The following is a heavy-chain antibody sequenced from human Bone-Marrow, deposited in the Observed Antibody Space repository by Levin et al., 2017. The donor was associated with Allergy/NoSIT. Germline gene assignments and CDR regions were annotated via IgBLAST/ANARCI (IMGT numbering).Heavy chain of an antibody. J-gene: IGHJ4*02. Sequence: PGGSLRLSCAASGFTFSSYGMHWVRQAPGKGLEWVAVISYDGSNKYYADSVKGRFTISRDNSKNTLYLQMNSLRAEDTAVYYCAKSEEVAGTDYFDYWGQGTLVTISS. CDR3: AKSEEVAGTDYFDY. D-gene: IGHD6-19*01. CDR1: GFTFSSYG. CDR2: ISYDGSNK. V-gene: IGHV3-30*18.